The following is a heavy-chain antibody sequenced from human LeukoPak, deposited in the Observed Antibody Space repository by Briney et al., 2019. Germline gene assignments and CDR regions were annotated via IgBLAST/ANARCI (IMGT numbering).Heavy chain of an antibody. CDR1: GFTFSSYA. V-gene: IGHV3-30*04. J-gene: IGHJ4*02. Sequence: GGSLRLSCAASGFTFSSYAMHWVRQAPGKGLEWVAVISYDGSNKYYADSVKGRFTISRDNSKNTLYLQMNSLRAEDTAVYYCARDEGYWGQGTLVTVSS. CDR3: ARDEGY. CDR2: ISYDGSNK.